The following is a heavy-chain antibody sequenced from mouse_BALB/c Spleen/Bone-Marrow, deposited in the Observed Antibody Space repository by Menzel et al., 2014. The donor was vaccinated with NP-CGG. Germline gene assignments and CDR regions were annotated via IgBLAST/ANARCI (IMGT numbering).Heavy chain of an antibody. CDR3: TRGDYDWYFDV. J-gene: IGHJ1*01. D-gene: IGHD2-4*01. CDR2: IDPSDSYT. Sequence: QVQLKQSGAELVKPGASVKMSCKASGYTFTGYWMHWVKQRPGQGLEWIGVIDPSDSYTSYNQKFKGKATLTVDTSSSTAYMQLSSLTSEDSAVYYCTRGDYDWYFDVWGAGTTVTVSS. CDR1: GYTFTGYW. V-gene: IGHV1S127*01.